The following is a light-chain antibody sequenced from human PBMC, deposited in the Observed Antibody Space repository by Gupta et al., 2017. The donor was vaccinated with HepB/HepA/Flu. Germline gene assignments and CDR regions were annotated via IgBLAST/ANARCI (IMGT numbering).Light chain of an antibody. CDR3: EQGTHSRT. CDR2: KVS. J-gene: IGKJ4*01. Sequence: DVVLTQSPLSLPVTLEQPASISCRCSQSLGFSDGNSFMHWFQQRPGQSPRRLLYKVSKRDCGVPERFSGSGSGNDFTLRSSRVEDEDVAIYYCEQGTHSRTFGGGTKVEIK. V-gene: IGKV2-30*01. CDR1: QSLGFSDGNSF.